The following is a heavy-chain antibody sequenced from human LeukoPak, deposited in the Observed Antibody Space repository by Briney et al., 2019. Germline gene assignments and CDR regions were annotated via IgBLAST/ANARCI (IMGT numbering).Heavy chain of an antibody. CDR2: INHSGST. CDR3: ARDNYGSGSVFDY. CDR1: GGSFSGYY. Sequence: PSETLSLTCAVYGGSFSGYYWSWIRQPPGKGLEWIGEINHSGSTNYNPSLKSRVTVSVDTSKNQFSLKLSSVTAADTAVYYCARDNYGSGSVFDYWGQGTLVTVSS. D-gene: IGHD3-10*01. J-gene: IGHJ4*02. V-gene: IGHV4-34*01.